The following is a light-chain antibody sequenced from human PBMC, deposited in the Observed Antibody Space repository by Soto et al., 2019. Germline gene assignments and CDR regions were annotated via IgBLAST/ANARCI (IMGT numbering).Light chain of an antibody. J-gene: IGKJ5*01. V-gene: IGKV1-39*01. CDR3: QQSYNSHT. Sequence: IPMTQSPSSLSASVGDRVTITFRASQSIANHLNWYQQKPGKAPKLLIYAASTLQSGVPSRFSGSGSETDFTLTINSLQSEDFATYYCQQSYNSHTFGQGTRLEIK. CDR2: AAS. CDR1: QSIANH.